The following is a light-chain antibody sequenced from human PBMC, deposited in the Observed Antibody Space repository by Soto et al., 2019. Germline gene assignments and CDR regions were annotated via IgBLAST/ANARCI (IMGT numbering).Light chain of an antibody. CDR1: QSITTY. CDR3: QQSSSMPYT. J-gene: IGKJ2*01. CDR2: VAS. V-gene: IGKV1-39*01. Sequence: DIQIIQSPSFLSASVGDRVTITCRASQSITTYLNWYQQKPGKAPKLLIYVASALQSGVPSRFSGSGFGTEFALTITSLQPEDFATYYCQQSSSMPYTFGQGTTLEIE.